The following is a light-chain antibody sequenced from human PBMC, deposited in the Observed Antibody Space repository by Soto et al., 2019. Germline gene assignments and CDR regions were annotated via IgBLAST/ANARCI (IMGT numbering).Light chain of an antibody. CDR2: EVS. V-gene: IGLV2-14*01. CDR1: SRDIGGFNY. Sequence: QSALTQPASVSGSHGQSITISCTGTSRDIGGFNYVSWYQQHPGNAPKLMIYEVSNRPSGVSNRFSGSKSDNTASLTISGLQAEDEADYYCSSYTSSSTVIFGGGTKLTVL. CDR3: SSYTSSSTVI. J-gene: IGLJ2*01.